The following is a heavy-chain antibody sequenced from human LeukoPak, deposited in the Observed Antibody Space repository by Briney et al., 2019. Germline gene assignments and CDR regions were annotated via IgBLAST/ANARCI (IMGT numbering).Heavy chain of an antibody. Sequence: GGSLRLSCAASGLTFSSYAMCWVRQAPGKGLEWVSTVSIHGGSTYYADSVRGRFTISRDNSKNTLYLQMSRLRAEDTAVYYCVRVVAGKEAYWGQGILVTVSS. CDR2: VSIHGGST. CDR3: VRVVAGKEAY. V-gene: IGHV3-23*01. J-gene: IGHJ4*02. CDR1: GLTFSSYA. D-gene: IGHD6-19*01.